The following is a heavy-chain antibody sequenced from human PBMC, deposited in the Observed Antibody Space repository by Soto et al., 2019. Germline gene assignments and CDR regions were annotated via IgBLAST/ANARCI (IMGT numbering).Heavy chain of an antibody. CDR2: ISYDGSNK. J-gene: IGHJ6*02. D-gene: IGHD6-13*01. Sequence: QVQLVESGGGVVQPGRSLRLSCAASGFTFSSYGMHWVRQAPGKGLEWVAVISYDGSNKYYADSVKGRFTISRDNSKNTLYLQMNSLRAEDTAVYYCAKCPGEQQLVYNYGMDVWGQGTTVTVSS. CDR1: GFTFSSYG. CDR3: AKCPGEQQLVYNYGMDV. V-gene: IGHV3-30*18.